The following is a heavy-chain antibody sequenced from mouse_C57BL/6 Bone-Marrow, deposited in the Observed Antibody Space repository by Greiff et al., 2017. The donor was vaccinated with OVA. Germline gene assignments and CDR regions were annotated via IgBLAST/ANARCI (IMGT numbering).Heavy chain of an antibody. CDR2: INRDGGST. D-gene: IGHD4-1*01. J-gene: IGHJ3*01. CDR3: ARHWDWDGAY. V-gene: IGHV5-2*01. Sequence: EVHLVEPGGGLVQPGASLKLSCESNEYEFPSHDMSWVRKTPEKRLALVAAINRDGGSTYYPDTMERRFIISRDNTKKTLYLQMSSLRSEDTALYYCARHWDWDGAYWGQGTLVTVSA. CDR1: EYEFPSHD.